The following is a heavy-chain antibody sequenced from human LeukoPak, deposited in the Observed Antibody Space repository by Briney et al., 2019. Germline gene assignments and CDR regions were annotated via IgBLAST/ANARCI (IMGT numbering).Heavy chain of an antibody. Sequence: ASVKVSCKASGGTFSSYAISWVRQAPGQGLEWMGGIIPIFGTASYAQKFQGRVTITADKSTSTAYMELSSLRSEDTAVYYCARVGSTSLVAFDIWGQGTMVTVSS. CDR2: IIPIFGTA. CDR3: ARVGSTSLVAFDI. V-gene: IGHV1-69*06. D-gene: IGHD2-2*01. J-gene: IGHJ3*02. CDR1: GGTFSSYA.